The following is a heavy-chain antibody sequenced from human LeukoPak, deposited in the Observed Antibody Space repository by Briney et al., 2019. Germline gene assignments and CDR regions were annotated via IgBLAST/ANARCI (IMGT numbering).Heavy chain of an antibody. J-gene: IGHJ6*03. CDR2: IIPIFGTA. Sequence: SVKVSCKASGGTFSSYAISWVRQAPGQGLEWMGRIIPIFGTANYAQKFQGRVTITTDESTSTAYMELSSLRSEDTAVYYCARDGGSGSTCYMDVWGKGTTVTVSS. V-gene: IGHV1-69*05. CDR3: ARDGGSGSTCYMDV. CDR1: GGTFSSYA. D-gene: IGHD3-10*01.